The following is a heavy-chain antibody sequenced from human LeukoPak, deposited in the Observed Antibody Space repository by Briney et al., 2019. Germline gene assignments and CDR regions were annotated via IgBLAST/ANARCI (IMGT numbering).Heavy chain of an antibody. J-gene: IGHJ6*02. D-gene: IGHD3-10*01. CDR1: GDSVSSNSAA. CDR3: ARDLYSYGSGVGYYYYGMDV. V-gene: IGHV6-1*01. CDR2: TYYRSKWYN. Sequence: SQTLSLTCAISGDSVSSNSAAWNWIRQSPSRGLEWLGRTYYRSKWYNDYAVSVKSRITINPDTSKNQFSLQLNSVTPEDTAVYYCARDLYSYGSGVGYYYYGMDVWGQGTTVTVSS.